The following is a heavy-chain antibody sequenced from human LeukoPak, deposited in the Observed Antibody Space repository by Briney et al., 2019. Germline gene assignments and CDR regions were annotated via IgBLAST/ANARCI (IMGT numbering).Heavy chain of an antibody. CDR1: GFTFSSYE. D-gene: IGHD6-13*01. CDR2: ISSSGSTI. CDR3: ARAEGYGAFDI. Sequence: GGSLRLSCAASGFTFSSYEMNWVRQAPGKGLEWVSYISSSGSTIYYADSVKGRFTISRDNAKNSLYLQMNSLRAEDTAVYYCARAEGYGAFDIWGQGTMVTVSS. V-gene: IGHV3-48*03. J-gene: IGHJ3*02.